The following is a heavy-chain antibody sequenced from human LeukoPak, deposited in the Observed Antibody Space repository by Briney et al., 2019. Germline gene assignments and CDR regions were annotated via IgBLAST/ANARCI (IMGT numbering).Heavy chain of an antibody. D-gene: IGHD3-22*01. CDR1: GYTFTSYG. CDR2: ISAYNGNT. Sequence: GASVKVSCKASGYTFTSYGISWVRQAPGQGLEWMGWISAYNGNTNYAQKLQGRVTMTTDTSTSTAYMELRSLRSDDTAVYYCARRPNSYYYDSSGPDAFDIWGQGTMVTVSS. CDR3: ARRPNSYYYDSSGPDAFDI. J-gene: IGHJ3*02. V-gene: IGHV1-18*01.